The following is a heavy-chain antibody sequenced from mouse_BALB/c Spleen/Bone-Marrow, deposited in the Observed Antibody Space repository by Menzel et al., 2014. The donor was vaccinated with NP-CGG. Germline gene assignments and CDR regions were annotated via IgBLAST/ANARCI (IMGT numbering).Heavy chain of an antibody. CDR1: GFSLTSSG. V-gene: IGHV2-2*02. J-gene: IGHJ3*01. CDR3: ARNTGGFVY. Sequence: VMLVESGPGLVQPSQSLSITCTVSGFSLTSSGVHWVRPSPGKGLEWLGVIWSGGSTDSNAAFISRLSISQDHSKSQVFFKKNSRQTNDTHTYYCARNTGGFVYWGQRTQFTVSA. CDR2: IWSGGST.